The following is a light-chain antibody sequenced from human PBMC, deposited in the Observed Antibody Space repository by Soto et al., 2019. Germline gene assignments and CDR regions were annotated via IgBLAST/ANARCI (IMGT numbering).Light chain of an antibody. V-gene: IGLV2-8*01. CDR2: EVT. Sequence: QSVLTQPPSASGSPGQSVTISCTGTSSDVGGYNYVSWYQQYPGRAPKLMIYEVTKRPSGVPDRFSGSKSGNTASLTVSGLQAEDVADYYCSSHAARNKFYSVCGGRTKVTVL. CDR1: SSDVGGYNY. J-gene: IGLJ3*02. CDR3: SSHAARNKFYSV.